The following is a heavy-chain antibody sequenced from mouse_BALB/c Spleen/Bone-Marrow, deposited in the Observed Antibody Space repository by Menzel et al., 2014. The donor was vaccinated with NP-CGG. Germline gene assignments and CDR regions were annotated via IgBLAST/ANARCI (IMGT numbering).Heavy chain of an antibody. J-gene: IGHJ3*01. CDR1: GYSITSDYA. CDR3: ARAYGNYAFAY. V-gene: IGHV3-2*02. CDR2: ISYSGTT. D-gene: IGHD2-1*01. Sequence: EVQLVESGPGLVKPSQSLSLTCTLTGYSITSDYAWNWIRQFPGDKLEWMGYISYSGTTNYNPSLKSRISITRDTSKNQFFLQLNSVTAEDTATYYGARAYGNYAFAYWGQGTLVTVSA.